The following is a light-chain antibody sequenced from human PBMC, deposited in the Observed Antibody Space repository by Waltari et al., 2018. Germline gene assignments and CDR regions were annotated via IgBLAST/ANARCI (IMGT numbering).Light chain of an antibody. CDR1: ISNTGFNS. CDR2: RND. CDR3: AAWDDSLKARF. J-gene: IGLJ2*01. Sequence: QSVLTQPPSASGTTGQRVTISCSGGISNTGFNSVNWYLHLPGMAPKLLVDRNDQRPSGVPDRFSGSKSGTSASLAISGLQSEDEADYYCAAWDDSLKARFFGGGTKVTVL. V-gene: IGLV1-44*01.